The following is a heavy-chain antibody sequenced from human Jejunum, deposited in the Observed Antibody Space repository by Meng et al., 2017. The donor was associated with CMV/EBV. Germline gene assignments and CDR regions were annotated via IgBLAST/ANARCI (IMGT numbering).Heavy chain of an antibody. V-gene: IGHV7-4-1*01. CDR2: MNTKTGNP. Sequence: ASRYPFTTYAINWVRQAPGQGLEWMGWMNTKTGNPTYAQGFTGRFVFSLDTSVSTAYLQIESLKAEDTAVYYCAKDRVGAAKDFDYWGQGTLVTVSS. CDR1: RYPFTTYA. D-gene: IGHD2-15*01. J-gene: IGHJ4*02. CDR3: AKDRVGAAKDFDY.